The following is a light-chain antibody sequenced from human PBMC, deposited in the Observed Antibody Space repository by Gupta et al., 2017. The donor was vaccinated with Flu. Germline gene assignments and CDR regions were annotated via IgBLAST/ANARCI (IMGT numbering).Light chain of an antibody. Sequence: DIQLTQSPSPLSASRGDRVTITCRTSQSVDTYLNWYQHRAGEAPRLLIYNAINLQRGVPSRFSGSGCQTEFTLTSSPRKTEDVETYYGQQGSRLSFGQGTKVDLK. V-gene: IGKV1-39*01. CDR1: QSVDTY. CDR2: NAI. CDR3: QQGSRLS. J-gene: IGKJ1*01.